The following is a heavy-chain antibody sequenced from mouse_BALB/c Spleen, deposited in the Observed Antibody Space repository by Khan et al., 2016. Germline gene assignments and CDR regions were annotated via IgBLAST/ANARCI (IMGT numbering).Heavy chain of an antibody. CDR2: INTYSGES. Sequence: QIQLVQSGPELKKPGKTVTISCKASVYTFTNYGMNWVKQAPGKGLKWMGWINTYSGESTYADDFKGRFAFSLETSANTAYLQINNLKNEDTATXFCASFRYYYGSSSYFDVWGAGTTVTVSS. CDR3: ASFRYYYGSSSYFDV. D-gene: IGHD1-1*01. J-gene: IGHJ1*01. V-gene: IGHV9-3-1*01. CDR1: VYTFTNYG.